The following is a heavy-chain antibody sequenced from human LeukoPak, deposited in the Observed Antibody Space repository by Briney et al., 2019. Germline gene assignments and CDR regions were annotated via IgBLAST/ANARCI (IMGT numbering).Heavy chain of an antibody. CDR2: ISLRGLT. CDR1: GGSISGTNW. D-gene: IGHD3/OR15-3a*01. Sequence: SETLSLTCGVSGGSISGTNWWSWVRQPPGQGLEWIGEISLRGLTNYNPSLRSRLTMSLDESKNQVSLNLTSVTAADTAVYYCARRSHGDWFHLDLWGRGTLVTVSS. J-gene: IGHJ2*01. V-gene: IGHV4-4*02. CDR3: ARRSHGDWFHLDL.